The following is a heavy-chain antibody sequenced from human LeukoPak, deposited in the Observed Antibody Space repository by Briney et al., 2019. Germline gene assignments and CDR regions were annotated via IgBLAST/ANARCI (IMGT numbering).Heavy chain of an antibody. CDR1: GFTFSSYW. J-gene: IGHJ4*02. D-gene: IGHD2-15*01. V-gene: IGHV3-7*02. CDR2: IKQDGSEK. Sequence: PGGSLRLSCAASGFTFSSYWMSWVRQAPGKGLEWVANIKQDGSEKYYVDSVKGRFTISRDNAKNSLYLQMNSLRAEDTAVYYCASPYCSGGYCYSGGYWGRGTLVTVSS. CDR3: ASPYCSGGYCYSGGY.